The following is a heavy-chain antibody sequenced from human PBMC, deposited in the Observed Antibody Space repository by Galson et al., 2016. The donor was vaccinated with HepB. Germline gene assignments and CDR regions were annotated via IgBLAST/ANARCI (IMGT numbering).Heavy chain of an antibody. CDR2: ISGSETT. J-gene: IGHJ4*02. V-gene: IGHV3-23*01. Sequence: SLRLSCAASGFTFSSYAMNWVRQAPGKELEWVSTISGSETTSYADSMKGRFTISRDNSKNTLFLQMNSLRVEDMAVYYCAKGSDYYGWGSYPYYFDYWGQGTLVTVSS. D-gene: IGHD3-10*01. CDR1: GFTFSSYA. CDR3: AKGSDYYGWGSYPYYFDY.